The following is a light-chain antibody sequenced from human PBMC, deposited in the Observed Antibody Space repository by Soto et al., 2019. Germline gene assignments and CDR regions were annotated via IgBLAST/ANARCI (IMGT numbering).Light chain of an antibody. V-gene: IGKV3-20*01. Sequence: ELVMTQSPGTLSLSPAERATPSCCASQSVSSSYVAWYQQKPGQAPRLLIYGASSRATGIPARFSGSGSGTEFTLTISSLQPDDFATYYCQQLKNYPLTFGGRTKV. CDR3: QQLKNYPLT. CDR2: GAS. CDR1: QSVSSSY. J-gene: IGKJ4*01.